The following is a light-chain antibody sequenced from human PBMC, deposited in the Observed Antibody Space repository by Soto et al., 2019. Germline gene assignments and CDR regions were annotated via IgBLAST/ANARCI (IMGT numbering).Light chain of an antibody. CDR2: DVS. J-gene: IGLJ1*01. CDR1: SSDVGSYNF. V-gene: IGLV2-11*01. CDR3: CSYAGSYTSDV. Sequence: QSALTQPRSVSGSPGQSVTISCTGTSSDVGSYNFVSWYQQHPDKAPKLIIYDVSKRPSGVPDRFSGSKSGNTASLTISGLQAEDEADYYCCSYAGSYTSDVFGTGTKLTVL.